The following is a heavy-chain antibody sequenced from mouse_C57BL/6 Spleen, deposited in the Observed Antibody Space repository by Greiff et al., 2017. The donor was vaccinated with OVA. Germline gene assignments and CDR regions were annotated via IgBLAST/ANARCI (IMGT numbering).Heavy chain of an antibody. CDR1: GYSITSGYY. V-gene: IGHV3-6*01. J-gene: IGHJ2*01. D-gene: IGHD1-1*01. CDR2: ISYDGSN. Sequence: EVKLMESGPGLVKPSQSLSLTCSVTGYSITSGYYCNWIRQFPGNKLEWMGYISYDGSNNYNPSLKNRISITRDTSKNQFFLKLNSVTTEDTATYYCARGSNYFDYWGQGTTLTVSS. CDR3: ARGSNYFDY.